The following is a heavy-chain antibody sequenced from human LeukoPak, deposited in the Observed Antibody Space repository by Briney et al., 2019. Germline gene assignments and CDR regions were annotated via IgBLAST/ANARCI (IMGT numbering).Heavy chain of an antibody. V-gene: IGHV3-66*02. CDR1: GFTVSSNY. Sequence: GGSLRLSCAASGFTVSSNYMSWVRQAPGKGLEWDSVIYSGGSTYYADSVKGRFTISRDNSKNTLYLQMNSLRAEDTAVYYCARSYCGGDCYSEYYFDYWGQGTLVTVSS. D-gene: IGHD2-21*02. J-gene: IGHJ4*02. CDR3: ARSYCGGDCYSEYYFDY. CDR2: IYSGGST.